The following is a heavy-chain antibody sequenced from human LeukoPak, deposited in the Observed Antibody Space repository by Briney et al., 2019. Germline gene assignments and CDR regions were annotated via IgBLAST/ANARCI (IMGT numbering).Heavy chain of an antibody. CDR3: VGSSGYYFHYFDY. V-gene: IGHV1-69*02. CDR1: GYTFTGYY. D-gene: IGHD3-22*01. CDR2: IIPILGIA. J-gene: IGHJ4*02. Sequence: SVKVSCKASGYTFTGYYMHWVRQAPGQGLEWMGRIIPILGIANYAQKFQGRVTITADKSTSTAYMELSSLRSEDTAVYYCVGSSGYYFHYFDYWGQGTLVTVSS.